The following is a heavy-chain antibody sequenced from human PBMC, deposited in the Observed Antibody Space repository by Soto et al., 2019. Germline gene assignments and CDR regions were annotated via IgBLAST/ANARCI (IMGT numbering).Heavy chain of an antibody. Sequence: SETLSLTCTVSGGSISSSSYYWGWIRQPPGKGLEWIGSIYYSGSTYYNPSLKSRVTISVDTSKNQFSLKLSSVTAADTAVYYCARLGEVRYFDWSPPPSKGDYWGQGTLVTVSS. CDR1: GGSISSSSYY. CDR2: IYYSGST. V-gene: IGHV4-39*01. CDR3: ARLGEVRYFDWSPPPSKGDY. J-gene: IGHJ4*02. D-gene: IGHD3-9*01.